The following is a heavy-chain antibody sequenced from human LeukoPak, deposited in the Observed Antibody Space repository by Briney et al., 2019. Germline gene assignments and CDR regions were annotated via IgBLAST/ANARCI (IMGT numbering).Heavy chain of an antibody. Sequence: TSGGSLRLSCAASGFTVSSNSMTWVRQAPGKGLEWLGRIKRGGSTDYAVPVNNRFTISRDDSKNTIYLQINGLKTEDTAVYYCKWERTVYYSLDVWGQGTTFTVSS. CDR3: KWERTVYYSLDV. V-gene: IGHV3-15*01. CDR1: GFTVSSNS. D-gene: IGHD1-26*01. J-gene: IGHJ6*02. CDR2: IKRGGST.